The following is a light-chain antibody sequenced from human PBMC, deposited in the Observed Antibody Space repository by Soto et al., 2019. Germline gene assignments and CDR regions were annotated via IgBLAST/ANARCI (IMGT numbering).Light chain of an antibody. CDR1: QSLSSY. CDR3: KQRSNWLT. Sequence: EIVLTQSPATLSLSPGERSTLSCRASQSLSSYLAWYQQKPGQATRLLIYYASNRATGIPARFSGSGSGTDFTLTISSREPEDFAVYYCKQRSNWLTFGGGTKVESK. CDR2: YAS. J-gene: IGKJ4*01. V-gene: IGKV3-11*01.